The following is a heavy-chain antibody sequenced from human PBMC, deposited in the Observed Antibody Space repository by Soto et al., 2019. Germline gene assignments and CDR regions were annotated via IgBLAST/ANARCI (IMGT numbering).Heavy chain of an antibody. V-gene: IGHV2-70*12. Sequence: SGPTLVNPTQTLTLTCTFSGFSLSASRMSISWIRQPPGKALEWLARIDWDDAKYFNTSLRTRLTVSKDTSKTQVVLTMTNMDPVDTATYYCAHKGGRGAGMDVWGQGTTVTVSS. CDR3: AHKGGRGAGMDV. CDR1: GFSLSASRMS. J-gene: IGHJ6*02. D-gene: IGHD2-15*01. CDR2: IDWDDAK.